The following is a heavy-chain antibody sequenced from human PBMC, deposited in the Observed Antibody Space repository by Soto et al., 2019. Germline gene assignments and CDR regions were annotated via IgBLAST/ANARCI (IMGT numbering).Heavy chain of an antibody. J-gene: IGHJ6*02. CDR3: ARYPGIVVVPAAMDVFYGMDV. Sequence: SVKVSCKASGGTFSSYTISWVRQAPGQGLEWMGRIIPILGIANYAQKFQGRVTITADESTSTAYMELSSLRSEDTAVYYCARYPGIVVVPAAMDVFYGMDVWGQGTTVTVSS. D-gene: IGHD2-2*01. V-gene: IGHV1-69*02. CDR2: IIPILGIA. CDR1: GGTFSSYT.